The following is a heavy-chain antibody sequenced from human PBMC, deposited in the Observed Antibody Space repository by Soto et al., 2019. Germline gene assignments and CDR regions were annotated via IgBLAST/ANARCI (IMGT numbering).Heavy chain of an antibody. J-gene: IGHJ4*02. D-gene: IGHD1-20*01. CDR3: TRETVGGITGLDY. Sequence: GGSLRLSCAASGFNVGAFAVNWVRQAPGKGLEWVAGFSVSDAFIYYADSVRGRFSISRDASENILYLQMNSLRVDATALYYCTRETVGGITGLDYRGPGTLVTV. V-gene: IGHV3-23*01. CDR1: GFNVGAFA. CDR2: FSVSDAFI.